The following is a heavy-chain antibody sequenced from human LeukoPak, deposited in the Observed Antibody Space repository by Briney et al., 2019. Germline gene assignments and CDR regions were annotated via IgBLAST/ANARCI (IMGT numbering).Heavy chain of an antibody. CDR3: ARTPIAVAGTFDI. CDR1: GLTFSSYS. J-gene: IGHJ3*02. D-gene: IGHD6-19*01. V-gene: IGHV3-23*01. CDR2: ISASGSGT. Sequence: GGSLRVSCAVSGLTFSSYSMSWVRQAPGEGLYWVSGISASGSGTYYPDSLRGRFTISRDNSKNTLYLQMNNLRVDDTAVYYCARTPIAVAGTFDIWGQGTMVTVSS.